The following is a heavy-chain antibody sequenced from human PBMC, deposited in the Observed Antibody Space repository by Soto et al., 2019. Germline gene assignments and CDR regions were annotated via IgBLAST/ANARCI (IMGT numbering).Heavy chain of an antibody. Sequence: GGSLRLSCAASGFTFSSYAMHWVRQAPGKGLEWVAVISYDGSNKYYADSVKGRFTISRDNSKNTLYLQMNSLRAEDTAVYYCARGRWVAATPNYWGQGTLVTVSS. CDR2: ISYDGSNK. CDR1: GFTFSSYA. V-gene: IGHV3-30-3*01. J-gene: IGHJ4*02. CDR3: ARGRWVAATPNY. D-gene: IGHD2-15*01.